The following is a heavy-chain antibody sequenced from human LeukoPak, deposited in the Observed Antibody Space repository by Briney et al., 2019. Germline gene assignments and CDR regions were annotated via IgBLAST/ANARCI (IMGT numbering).Heavy chain of an antibody. Sequence: GGSLRLSCVASGFTFNDYWMHWVRQAPGQGLVWVSRISYADSTTTYADSVKCRFTISRDNAKNTLYLQLISLRAEDTAVYYCVKGMAMAGTSPHLDYWGRGTLVTVSS. CDR1: GFTFNDYW. CDR2: ISYADSTT. J-gene: IGHJ4*02. V-gene: IGHV3-74*01. CDR3: VKGMAMAGTSPHLDY. D-gene: IGHD6-19*01.